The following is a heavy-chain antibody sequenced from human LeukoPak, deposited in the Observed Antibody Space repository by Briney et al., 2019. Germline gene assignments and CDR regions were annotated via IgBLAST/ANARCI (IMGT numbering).Heavy chain of an antibody. CDR2: ISSSSSTI. D-gene: IGHD1-26*01. Sequence: GGSLRLSCAASGFTFSSYSMNWVRQAPGKGLEWVSFISSSSSTIYYADSVKGRFTISRDNAKNSLYLQTNSLRAEDTAVYYCARDRGGSYSAIDYWGQGTLVTVSS. CDR3: ARDRGGSYSAIDY. J-gene: IGHJ4*02. V-gene: IGHV3-48*04. CDR1: GFTFSSYS.